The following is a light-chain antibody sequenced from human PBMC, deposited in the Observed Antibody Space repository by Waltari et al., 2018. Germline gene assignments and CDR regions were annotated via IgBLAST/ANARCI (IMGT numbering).Light chain of an antibody. J-gene: IGLJ2*01. CDR2: ADD. CDR3: AAWDDGLKGVL. Sequence: QSVLTQTPSVSEAPRQRVTISCSGSRSNIGNNAVNWYQQVPGKAPKLLVFADDLPPSGFAYRCSGSKSGTSASLAISGLRSEAEGVYFCAAWDDGLKGVLFGGRTKLTVL. CDR1: RSNIGNNA. V-gene: IGLV1-36*01.